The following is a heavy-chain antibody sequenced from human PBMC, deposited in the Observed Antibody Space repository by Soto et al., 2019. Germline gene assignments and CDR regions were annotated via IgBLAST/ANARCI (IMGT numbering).Heavy chain of an antibody. J-gene: IGHJ6*03. Sequence: ETLSLTCTVSGGSISSYYWSWIRQPPGKGLEWIGYIYYSGSTNYNPSLKSRVTISVDTSKNQFSLKLSSVTAADTAVYYCARGYYMDVWGKGATVTVSS. CDR3: ARGYYMDV. CDR1: GGSISSYY. CDR2: IYYSGST. V-gene: IGHV4-59*08.